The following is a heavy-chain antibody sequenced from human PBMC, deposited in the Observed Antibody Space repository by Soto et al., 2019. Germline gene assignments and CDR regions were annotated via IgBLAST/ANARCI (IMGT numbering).Heavy chain of an antibody. J-gene: IGHJ6*02. CDR1: GFTFSSYG. D-gene: IGHD3-10*01. CDR2: IWYDGSNK. V-gene: IGHV3-33*01. Sequence: QVQLVESGGGVVQPGRSLRLSCAASGFTFSSYGMHWVRQAPGKGLEWVAVIWYDGSNKYYADSVKGRFTISRDNSKNTLYLQMNSLRAEDTAVYYCARGGGFGESEKDYGMDVWGQGTTVTVSS. CDR3: ARGGGFGESEKDYGMDV.